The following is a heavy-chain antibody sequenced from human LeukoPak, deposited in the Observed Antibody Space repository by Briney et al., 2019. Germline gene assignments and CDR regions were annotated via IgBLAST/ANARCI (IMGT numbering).Heavy chain of an antibody. CDR1: GFTFSDYY. D-gene: IGHD6-13*01. CDR3: ARDSSIAAVDAFDI. V-gene: IGHV3-11*04. CDR2: ISSSGSTI. J-gene: IGHJ3*02. Sequence: GGPLRLSCAASGFTFSDYYMSWIRQAPGKGLEWVSYISSSGSTIYYADSVKGRFTISRDNSKNTLYLQMNSLRAEDTAVYYCARDSSIAAVDAFDIWGQGTMVTVSS.